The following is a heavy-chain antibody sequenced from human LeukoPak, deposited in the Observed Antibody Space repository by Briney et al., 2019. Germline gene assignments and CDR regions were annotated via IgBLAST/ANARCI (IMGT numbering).Heavy chain of an antibody. J-gene: IGHJ3*02. D-gene: IGHD3-16*01. CDR2: INSDGSST. CDR3: ARRSHDHVYLSTEESDAFDI. Sequence: GGSLRLSCAASGFTFSSYWMHWVRQAPGKGLVWVSRINSDGSSTSYADSVKGRFTISRDNAKNTLYLQMNSLRAEDTAVYYCARRSHDHVYLSTEESDAFDIWGQGTMVTVSS. V-gene: IGHV3-74*01. CDR1: GFTFSSYW.